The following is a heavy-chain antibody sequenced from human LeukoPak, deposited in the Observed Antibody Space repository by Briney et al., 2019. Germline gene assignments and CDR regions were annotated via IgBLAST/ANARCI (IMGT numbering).Heavy chain of an antibody. V-gene: IGHV4-39*07. CDR1: GGSISSSSYY. D-gene: IGHD3-16*02. CDR2: IYYSGST. J-gene: IGHJ5*02. CDR3: ARDSSMITFGGVIGPFDP. Sequence: SETLSLTCTVSGGSISSSSYYWGWIRQPPGKGLEWIGSIYYSGSTYYNPSLKSRVTISVDTSKNQFSLKLSSVTAADTAVYYCARDSSMITFGGVIGPFDPWGQGTLVTVSS.